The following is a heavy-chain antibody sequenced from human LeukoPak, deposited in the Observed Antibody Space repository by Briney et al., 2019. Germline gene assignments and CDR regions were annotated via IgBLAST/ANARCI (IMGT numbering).Heavy chain of an antibody. CDR1: GFTFSSYA. V-gene: IGHV3-23*01. J-gene: IGHJ4*02. Sequence: GGSLRLSCAASGFTFSSYAMSWVRQAPGKGLEWVSGISGSGGCTYYADSVKGRFTISRDNSKNTLYLQMNSPRAEDTAIYYCAKALGGIVVVIAADWGQGTLVTVSS. D-gene: IGHD2-15*01. CDR2: ISGSGGCT. CDR3: AKALGGIVVVIAAD.